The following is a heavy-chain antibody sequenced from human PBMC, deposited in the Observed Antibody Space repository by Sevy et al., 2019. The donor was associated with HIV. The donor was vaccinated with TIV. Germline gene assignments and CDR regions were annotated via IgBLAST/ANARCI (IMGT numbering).Heavy chain of an antibody. CDR1: GFTFSDYY. D-gene: IGHD2-15*01. V-gene: IGHV3-23*01. CDR2: ISSSGRST. J-gene: IGHJ6*02. Sequence: GGSLRLSCAASGFTFSDYYMDWVRQAPGKGLEWVSSISSSGRSTYYGDSVEGRFTISRDNSENTLYLQMNSLRADDTAVYYCAKGYCSGGSCPRDYYYYGMDVWGQGTTVTVSS. CDR3: AKGYCSGGSCPRDYYYYGMDV.